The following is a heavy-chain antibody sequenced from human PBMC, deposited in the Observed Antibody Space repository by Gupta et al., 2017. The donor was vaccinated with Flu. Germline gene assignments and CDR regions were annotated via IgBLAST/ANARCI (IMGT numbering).Heavy chain of an antibody. CDR3: ARDLRSSVAGTIYYGMDV. CDR1: GFPFSSYS. J-gene: IGHJ6*02. V-gene: IGHV3-21*01. D-gene: IGHD6-19*01. Sequence: EVQLVESGGGLVKPGGSLRLSCAASGFPFSSYSMNWVRQAPGKGLEWVSSISSSSSYIYYADSVKGRFTISRDNAKNSLYLQMNSLRAEDTAVYYCARDLRSSVAGTIYYGMDVWGQGTTVTVSS. CDR2: ISSSSSYI.